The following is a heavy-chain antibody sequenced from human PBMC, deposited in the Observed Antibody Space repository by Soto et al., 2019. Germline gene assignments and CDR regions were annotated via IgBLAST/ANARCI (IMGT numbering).Heavy chain of an antibody. CDR3: ARTMDLNYDSSGYYSWYYYGMDV. CDR2: IIPIFGTA. D-gene: IGHD3-22*01. CDR1: VGTFSSYA. J-gene: IGHJ6*02. V-gene: IGHV1-69*13. Sequence: SVKVSCKASVGTFSSYAISWVRQAPGQGLEGMGGIIPIFGTANYAQKFQGRVMITADESTSTAYMELSSLRSEDTAVYYCARTMDLNYDSSGYYSWYYYGMDVWGQGTTVTVSS.